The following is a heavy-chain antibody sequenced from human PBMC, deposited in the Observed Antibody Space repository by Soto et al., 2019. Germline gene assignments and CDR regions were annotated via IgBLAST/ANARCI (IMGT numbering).Heavy chain of an antibody. Sequence: PSETLSLTCSVSGDSISDYYWSWIRQPAGKGLEWIGRIQTGGSTNYNPSLKSRVTMSVDTSKNQFSLKLSSVTAADTAVYYCERDQGSGLSIFDYLGQGTLVTVSS. CDR2: IQTGGST. CDR1: GDSISDYY. CDR3: ERDQGSGLSIFDY. V-gene: IGHV4-4*07. J-gene: IGHJ4*02. D-gene: IGHD6-19*01.